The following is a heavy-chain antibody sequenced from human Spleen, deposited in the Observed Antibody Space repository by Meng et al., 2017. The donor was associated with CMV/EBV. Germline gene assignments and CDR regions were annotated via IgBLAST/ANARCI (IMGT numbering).Heavy chain of an antibody. CDR1: GFNFSSYE. D-gene: IGHD6-6*01. V-gene: IGHV3-7*01. Sequence: GESLKISCAASGFNFSSYEMHWVRQAPGKGLEWVANIRQDGSEKDYVGSAKGRFTISRDNAKNSLYLQMNSLRAEDTAVYYCAKAYSSLSSNYYGMDVWGQGTTVTVSS. CDR3: AKAYSSLSSNYYGMDV. J-gene: IGHJ6*02. CDR2: IRQDGSEK.